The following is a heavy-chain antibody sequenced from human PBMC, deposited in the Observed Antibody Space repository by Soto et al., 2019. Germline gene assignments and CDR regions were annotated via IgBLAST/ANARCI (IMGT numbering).Heavy chain of an antibody. Sequence: SGPTLVNPTQALTLTCTFSVFSLSTSGVGVGWVRQPPGKALEWLALSYWGDDKRYSPSLKSRLTITRYTSKNQVVPTTTNMDPVDTATYYSAHSRYYDFRSGSYLDWFDPWGPGTLVT. J-gene: IGHJ5*02. CDR2: SYWGDDK. CDR1: VFSLSTSGVG. V-gene: IGHV2-5*02. CDR3: AHSRYYDFRSGSYLDWFDP. D-gene: IGHD3-3*01.